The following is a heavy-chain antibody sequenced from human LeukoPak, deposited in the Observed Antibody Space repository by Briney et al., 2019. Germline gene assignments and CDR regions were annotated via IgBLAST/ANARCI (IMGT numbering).Heavy chain of an antibody. CDR1: GYTFTGYY. CDR2: INPKSGAT. J-gene: IGHJ4*02. CDR3: ARSIAAAGTLLDY. V-gene: IGHV1-2*02. Sequence: ASVKVSCKTSGYTFTGYYVHWVRQAPGQGLEWMGWINPKSGATKYGQKFQGRVAMTRDRPTSTAYMELSRLISDDTAVYFCARSIAAAGTLLDYWGQGTLVTVSS. D-gene: IGHD6-13*01.